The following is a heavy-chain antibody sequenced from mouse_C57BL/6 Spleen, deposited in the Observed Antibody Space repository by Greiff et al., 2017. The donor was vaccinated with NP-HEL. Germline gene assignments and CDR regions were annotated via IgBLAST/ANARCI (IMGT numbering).Heavy chain of an antibody. CDR3: AREDYYGSRGYFDV. V-gene: IGHV1-55*01. CDR1: GYTFTSYW. J-gene: IGHJ1*03. CDR2: IYPGSGST. Sequence: VQLQQPGAELVKPGASVKMSCKASGYTFTSYWITWVKQRPGQGLEWIGDIYPGSGSTNYNEKFKSKATLTVGTSSSTAYMQLSSLTSEDSAVYYCAREDYYGSRGYFDVWGTGTTVTVSS. D-gene: IGHD1-1*01.